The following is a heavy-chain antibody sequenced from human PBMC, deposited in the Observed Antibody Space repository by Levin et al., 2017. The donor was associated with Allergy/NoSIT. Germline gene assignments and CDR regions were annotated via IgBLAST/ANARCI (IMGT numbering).Heavy chain of an antibody. V-gene: IGHV1-2*02. CDR1: GYTFTGYY. D-gene: IGHD5-18*01. Sequence: ASVKVSCKASGYTFTGYYMHWVRQAPGQGLEWMGWINPNSGGTNYAQKFQGRVTMTRDTSISTAYMELSRLRSDDTAVYYCARDQRQRGYSYGYMGAFDIWGQGTMVTVSS. J-gene: IGHJ3*02. CDR2: INPNSGGT. CDR3: ARDQRQRGYSYGYMGAFDI.